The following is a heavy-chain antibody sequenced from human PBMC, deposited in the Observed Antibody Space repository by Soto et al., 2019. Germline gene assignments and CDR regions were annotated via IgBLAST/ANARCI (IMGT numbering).Heavy chain of an antibody. CDR1: GGSISSYY. CDR2: IYYSGST. J-gene: IGHJ3*02. CDR3: AIAVLYYDGSGYFIRDAFDI. V-gene: IGHV4-59*01. Sequence: SETLSLTCTVSGGSISSYYWSWIRQPPGKGLEWIGYIYYSGSTNYNPSLKSRVTISVDTSKNQFSLKLSSVTAADTAVYYCAIAVLYYDGSGYFIRDAFDIWGQGTMVTVSS. D-gene: IGHD3-22*01.